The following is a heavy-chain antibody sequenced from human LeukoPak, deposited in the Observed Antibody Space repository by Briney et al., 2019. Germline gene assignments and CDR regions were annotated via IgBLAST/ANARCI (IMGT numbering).Heavy chain of an antibody. D-gene: IGHD6-19*01. V-gene: IGHV4-34*01. Sequence: PSETLSLTCAVYGESFSGYYWSWIRQPPGKGLEWIGEINHRGSTNYNPSLKSRVTISVDTSKNQFPLKLSSVTAADTAVYYCARVSNRGIAVAGFDYWGQGTLVTVSS. CDR3: ARVSNRGIAVAGFDY. CDR2: INHRGST. J-gene: IGHJ4*02. CDR1: GESFSGYY.